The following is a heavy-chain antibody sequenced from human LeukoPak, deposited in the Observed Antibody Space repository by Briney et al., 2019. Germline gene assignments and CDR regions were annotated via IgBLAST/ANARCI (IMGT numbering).Heavy chain of an antibody. CDR1: GFTFSSYS. CDR2: ITSSSSYI. V-gene: IGHV3-21*01. J-gene: IGHJ3*01. CDR3: ARDPSSGWYGYAFDV. Sequence: GGSLRLSCAASGFTFSSYSVNWVRLAPGKGLEWVSSITSSSSYIYYADSVKGRFTISRDNAKNSLYLQMNSLRAEDTAVYYCARDPSSGWYGYAFDVWGQGTMVTVSS. D-gene: IGHD6-19*01.